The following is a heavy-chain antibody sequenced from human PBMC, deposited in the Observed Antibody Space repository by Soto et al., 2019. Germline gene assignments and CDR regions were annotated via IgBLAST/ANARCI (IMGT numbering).Heavy chain of an antibody. J-gene: IGHJ4*02. CDR1: GFTLITYD. Sequence: GASVKVSCKASGFTLITYDFSWVRQADGQGLEWMGWMNPNNGNAGFAQKFRGRINMTRNTSISTAYLELSSLRSDDSAVYFCARRKERSGPYYLDLWGQGTQVTVSS. CDR3: ARRKERSGPYYLDL. CDR2: MNPNNGNA. V-gene: IGHV1-8*01. D-gene: IGHD6-25*01.